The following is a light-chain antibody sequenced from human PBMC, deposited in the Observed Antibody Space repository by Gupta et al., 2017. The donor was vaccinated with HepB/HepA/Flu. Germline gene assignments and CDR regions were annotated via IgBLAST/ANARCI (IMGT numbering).Light chain of an antibody. V-gene: IGLV1-44*01. J-gene: IGLJ2*01. Sequence: QPVLTQPPSAAGTARQWGTISWSGSSSNIGSNTVNWYQQLPGTAPKLLIYSNNQRPSGVPDRFSGSKSGTSASLAISGLQSEDEADYYCAACDDSLNGVVFGGGTKLTVL. CDR2: SNN. CDR1: SSNIGSNT. CDR3: AACDDSLNGVV.